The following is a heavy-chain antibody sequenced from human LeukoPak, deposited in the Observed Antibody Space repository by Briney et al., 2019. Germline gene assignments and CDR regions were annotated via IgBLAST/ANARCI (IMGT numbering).Heavy chain of an antibody. Sequence: PGGSLRLSCAASGFTFSSYSMNWVRHAPGKGLEWVSSISSSSSYIYYADSVKGRFTICRDNAKNSLYLEMNSLRAEDTAVYYCARLTGTTVQGDPSGQGTLVTVYS. CDR3: ARLTGTTVQGDP. V-gene: IGHV3-21*01. J-gene: IGHJ5*02. CDR2: ISSSSSYI. CDR1: GFTFSSYS. D-gene: IGHD1-7*01.